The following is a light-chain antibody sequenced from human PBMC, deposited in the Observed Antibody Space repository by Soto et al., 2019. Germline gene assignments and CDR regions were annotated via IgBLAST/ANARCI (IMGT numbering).Light chain of an antibody. J-gene: IGKJ4*01. Sequence: IVLTQSPGTLSLSPGERATLSCRASQSVTSGYLAWYQQIPGQVPRLLVYAASTRATGIPDRFSGGGSRTDFTLAIHRLEPEDFAVYYCQQYGSSQYTFGGGTKVQI. CDR2: AAS. V-gene: IGKV3-20*01. CDR1: QSVTSGY. CDR3: QQYGSSQYT.